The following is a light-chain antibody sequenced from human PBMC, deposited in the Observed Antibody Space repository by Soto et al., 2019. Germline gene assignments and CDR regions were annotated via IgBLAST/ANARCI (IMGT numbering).Light chain of an antibody. CDR3: CSYAGSVV. Sequence: QSALTQPRSVSGSPGQSVTISCTGTSSDVGGYNYVSWYQQHPGKAPKLMIYDVSKRPSGVPDRFSGSKSGNTASLTISGLQAEDEADYYCCSYAGSVVFGGGTKVT. V-gene: IGLV2-11*01. J-gene: IGLJ2*01. CDR1: SSDVGGYNY. CDR2: DVS.